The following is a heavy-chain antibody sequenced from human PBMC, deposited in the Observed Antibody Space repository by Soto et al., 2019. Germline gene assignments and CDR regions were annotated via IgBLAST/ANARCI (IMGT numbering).Heavy chain of an antibody. J-gene: IGHJ4*02. CDR3: AKSYTMNYDGDFDY. CDR1: GFTFSSYG. CDR2: ISYDGSNK. V-gene: IGHV3-30*18. Sequence: QVQLVESGGGVVQPGRSPRLSCAASGFTFSSYGMHWVRQAPGKGLEWVAVISYDGSNKYYADSVKGRFTISRDNSKNTLYLQMNSLRAEDTAVYYCAKSYTMNYDGDFDYWGQGTLVTVSS. D-gene: IGHD1-7*01.